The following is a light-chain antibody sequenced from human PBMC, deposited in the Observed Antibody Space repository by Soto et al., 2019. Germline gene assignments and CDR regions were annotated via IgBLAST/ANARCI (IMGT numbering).Light chain of an antibody. CDR2: DAS. V-gene: IGKV3-11*01. Sequence: EIVLTQSPATLSLSPGERATLSCRASQSVSSYLAWYQQKPGQAPRLLIYDASNRSTGITARFSGSGTGTVLSLTISDQDPEDFEIYYCQQRINWPPVTFGGGTKVKIK. CDR1: QSVSSY. J-gene: IGKJ4*01. CDR3: QQRINWPPVT.